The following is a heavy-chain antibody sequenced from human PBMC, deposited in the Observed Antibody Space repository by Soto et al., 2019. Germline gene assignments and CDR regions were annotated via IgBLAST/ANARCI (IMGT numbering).Heavy chain of an antibody. Sequence: PSETLSLTCTVSGGSISSGDYYWSWIRQPPGKGLEWIGYIYYSGSTYYNPSLKSRVTISVDTSKNQFSLKLNSVTAADTAVYYCAREGGSNPKRDYCGQGTLVTVSS. J-gene: IGHJ4*02. CDR1: GGSISSGDYY. CDR3: AREGGSNPKRDY. CDR2: IYYSGST. V-gene: IGHV4-30-4*01. D-gene: IGHD6-25*01.